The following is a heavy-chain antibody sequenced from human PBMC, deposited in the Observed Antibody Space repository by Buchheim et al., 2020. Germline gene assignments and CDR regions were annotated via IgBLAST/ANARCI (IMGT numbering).Heavy chain of an antibody. Sequence: EVQVVESGGGLVQPGGSLRLSCAASGVTFSRYWMTWVRQAPGKGLEWVAYIRQDGSERYYVDSVKGRFTISRDSAKNSLFLQMNSLTADDTAVYYCANGADVWGQGTT. CDR1: GVTFSRYW. J-gene: IGHJ6*02. CDR3: ANGADV. D-gene: IGHD4-17*01. V-gene: IGHV3-7*01. CDR2: IRQDGSER.